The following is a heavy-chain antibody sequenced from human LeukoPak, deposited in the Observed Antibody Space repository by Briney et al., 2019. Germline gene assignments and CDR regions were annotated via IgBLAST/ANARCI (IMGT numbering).Heavy chain of an antibody. CDR1: GGPISSHY. CDR3: AREIVVVNHYYMDV. Sequence: SETLSLTCTVSGGPISSHYWSWIRQPPGKGLEWIGYIYYSGSTNYNPSLKSRVTISVDTSKNQFSLKLSSVTAADTAVYYCAREIVVVNHYYMDVWGKGTTVTVSS. V-gene: IGHV4-59*11. CDR2: IYYSGST. J-gene: IGHJ6*03. D-gene: IGHD3-22*01.